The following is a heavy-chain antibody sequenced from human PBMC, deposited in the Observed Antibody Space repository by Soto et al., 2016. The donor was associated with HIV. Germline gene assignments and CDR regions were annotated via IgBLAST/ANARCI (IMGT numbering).Heavy chain of an antibody. CDR2: MNPNSGNT. CDR3: ARGRGITMVRGIINWYFDL. J-gene: IGHJ2*01. V-gene: IGHV1-8*03. D-gene: IGHD3-10*01. Sequence: QVQLVQSGAEVKKPGASVKVSCKASGYTFTTYDTNWVRQATGQGLEWMGWMNPNSGNTGYAQKFQGRVTITRNTSISTAYMELSSLRSEDTAVYYCARGRGITMVRGIINWYFDLWGRGTLVTVSS. CDR1: GYTFTTYD.